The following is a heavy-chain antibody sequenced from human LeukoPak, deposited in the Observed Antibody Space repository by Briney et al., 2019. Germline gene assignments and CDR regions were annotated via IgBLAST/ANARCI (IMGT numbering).Heavy chain of an antibody. Sequence: PGRSLRLSCAASGFTFSSYGMHWVRQAPGKGLEWVAVISYDGSNKYYADSVKGRFTISRDNSKNTLYLQMNSLRAEDTAVYYCARDLYYYDSSGPNDYYYGMDVWGQGTTVTVSS. D-gene: IGHD3-22*01. CDR2: ISYDGSNK. CDR1: GFTFSSYG. V-gene: IGHV3-30*03. J-gene: IGHJ6*02. CDR3: ARDLYYYDSSGPNDYYYGMDV.